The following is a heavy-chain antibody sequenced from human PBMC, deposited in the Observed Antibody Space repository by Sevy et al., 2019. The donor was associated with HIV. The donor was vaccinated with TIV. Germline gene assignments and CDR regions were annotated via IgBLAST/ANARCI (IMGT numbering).Heavy chain of an antibody. Sequence: GGSLRLSCAASGFTFSDYYMSWIRQAPGKGLEWVSYISGSDGTTFYADSVKGRFTISRDNAKNSLYLQMNSLRAEDTAMYYCARDHVKDGDFGDYYYDAMDVWGQGTTVTVSS. D-gene: IGHD4-17*01. V-gene: IGHV3-11*01. CDR2: ISGSDGTT. J-gene: IGHJ6*02. CDR1: GFTFSDYY. CDR3: ARDHVKDGDFGDYYYDAMDV.